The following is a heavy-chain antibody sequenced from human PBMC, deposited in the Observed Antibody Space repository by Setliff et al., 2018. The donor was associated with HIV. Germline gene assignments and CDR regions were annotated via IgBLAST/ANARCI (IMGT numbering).Heavy chain of an antibody. CDR2: IYTTGST. Sequence: PSETLSLTCTVSGDSISNYYWSWVRQPPGKGLEWIGYIYTTGSTNYNPSLKSRVTMSVDTSKNQFSLRLTSVTAADTAVYYCARSRLHYYDSSGYYPSYFDYWGQGTLVTVSS. CDR3: ARSRLHYYDSSGYYPSYFDY. CDR1: GDSISNYY. D-gene: IGHD3-22*01. V-gene: IGHV4-4*09. J-gene: IGHJ4*02.